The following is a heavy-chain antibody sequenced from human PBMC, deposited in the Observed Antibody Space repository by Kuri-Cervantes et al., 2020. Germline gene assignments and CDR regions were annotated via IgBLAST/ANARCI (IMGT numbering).Heavy chain of an antibody. CDR3: ARGGSGWPLREVLYYGMDV. CDR1: GYTFTSYG. CDR2: ISAYNGNT. J-gene: IGHJ6*02. Sequence: SVKVSCKASGYTFTSYGISWVRQAPGQGLEWMGWISAYNGNTNYAQKFQGRVTITADESTSTAYMELSSLRSEDTAVYYCARGGSGWPLREVLYYGMDVWGQGTTVTVSS. V-gene: IGHV1-18*01. D-gene: IGHD6-19*01.